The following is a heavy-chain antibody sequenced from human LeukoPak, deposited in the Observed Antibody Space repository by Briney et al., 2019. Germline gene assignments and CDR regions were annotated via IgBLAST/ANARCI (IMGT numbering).Heavy chain of an antibody. V-gene: IGHV1-3*01. CDR1: GYILTSYG. CDR3: ARDSHPVTKGLYYYGMDV. Sequence: ASVKVSCKASGYILTSYGMHWVRQAPGQRLEWMGWINAGDGNTKSSQKFQGRVTITRETSAKTAYMELSGLRSEDTAVYYCARDSHPVTKGLYYYGMDVWGKGTTVTVSS. D-gene: IGHD4-17*01. J-gene: IGHJ6*04. CDR2: INAGDGNT.